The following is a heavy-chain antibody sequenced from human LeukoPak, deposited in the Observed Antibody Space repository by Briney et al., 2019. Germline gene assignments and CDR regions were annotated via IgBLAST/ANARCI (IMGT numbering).Heavy chain of an antibody. CDR2: IYHSGRT. D-gene: IGHD5-24*01. V-gene: IGHV4-38-2*02. CDR1: GFILSSYS. CDR3: ARDGVEMVTISTFDI. Sequence: PGGSLRLSCAASGFILSSYSMHWVRQAPGEGLEWIGSIYHSGRTYHNPSLKSRVIISVDTSKNHFSLKLSSVTATDTAVYYCARDGVEMVTISTFDIWGQGTMVTVSS. J-gene: IGHJ3*02.